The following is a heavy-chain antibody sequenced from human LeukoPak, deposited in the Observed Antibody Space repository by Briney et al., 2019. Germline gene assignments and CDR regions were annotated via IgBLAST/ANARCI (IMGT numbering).Heavy chain of an antibody. J-gene: IGHJ6*02. V-gene: IGHV4-34*01. CDR3: ARGPVEGWCVGYYYYYGMDV. CDR2: INHSGST. D-gene: IGHD6-19*01. Sequence: SETLSLTCAVYGGSFSGYYWSWIRQPPGKGLEWIGEINHSGSTNYNPSLKSRVTISVDTSKNQFSLKLSSVTAADTAVYYCARGPVEGWCVGYYYYYGMDVWGQGTTVTVSS. CDR1: GGSFSGYY.